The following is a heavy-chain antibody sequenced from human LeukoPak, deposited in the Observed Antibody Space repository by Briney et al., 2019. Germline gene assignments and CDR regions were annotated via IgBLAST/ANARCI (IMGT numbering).Heavy chain of an antibody. CDR2: IYTSGST. J-gene: IGHJ6*02. CDR3: ARQPQRYYYYGMDV. V-gene: IGHV4-4*07. CDR1: GGSISSYY. Sequence: SETLSLTCTVSGGSISSYYWSWIRQPAGKGLEWICRIYTSGSTNYNPSLKSRVTMSVDTSKNQFSLKLSSVTAADTAVYYCARQPQRYYYYGMDVWGQGTTVTVSS.